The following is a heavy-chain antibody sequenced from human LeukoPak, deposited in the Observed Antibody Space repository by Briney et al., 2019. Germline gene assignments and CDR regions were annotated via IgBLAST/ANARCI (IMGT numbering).Heavy chain of an antibody. J-gene: IGHJ6*02. CDR3: ARGSRVSGSGSYYYYGMDV. Sequence: ASVKVSCKASGYTFTSYDINWVRQATGQGLEWMGWMNPNSGNTGYAQKFQGRVTMTRNTSISTAYMELSSLRSEDTAVYYCARGSRVSGSGSYYYYGMDVWGQGTTVTVSS. CDR2: MNPNSGNT. V-gene: IGHV1-8*01. CDR1: GYTFTSYD. D-gene: IGHD3-10*01.